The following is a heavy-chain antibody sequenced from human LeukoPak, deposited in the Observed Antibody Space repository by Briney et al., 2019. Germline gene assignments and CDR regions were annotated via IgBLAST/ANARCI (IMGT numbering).Heavy chain of an antibody. CDR2: IYYSGST. V-gene: IGHV4-39*01. J-gene: IGHJ4*02. CDR3: AVGMTTVVTTPYY. CDR1: GGSISSSSYY. Sequence: SETLSLTCTVSGGSISSSSYYWGWTRQPPGKGLEWHGRIYYSGSTYYNPSLMSRVTISVDTSKNQFSLKLSSVTAADTAVYYCAVGMTTVVTTPYYWGQGTLVTVSS. D-gene: IGHD4-23*01.